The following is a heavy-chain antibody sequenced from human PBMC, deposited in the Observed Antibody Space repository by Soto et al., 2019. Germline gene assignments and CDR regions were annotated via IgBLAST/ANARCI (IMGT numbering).Heavy chain of an antibody. CDR3: AKTPVWTMLVVVGPFDY. CDR2: ISGGGGST. Sequence: GGSLRLSCAASGFTFSSYAMSWVRQAPGKGLEWVSAISGGGGSTYYADSVKGRFTISRDNSKNTLYLQMNSLRAEDTAVYYCAKTPVWTMLVVVGPFDYWGQGTLVTVSS. CDR1: GFTFSSYA. D-gene: IGHD3-22*01. V-gene: IGHV3-23*01. J-gene: IGHJ4*02.